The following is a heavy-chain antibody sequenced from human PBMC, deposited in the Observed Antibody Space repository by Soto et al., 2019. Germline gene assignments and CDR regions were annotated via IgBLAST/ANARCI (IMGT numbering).Heavy chain of an antibody. CDR1: GYGFTTKW. V-gene: IGHV5-10-1*01. CDR2: VDPSDSYT. J-gene: IGHJ5*02. D-gene: IGHD6-6*01. Sequence: PGESRKISCQGSGYGFTTKWISVVRQMPGKGLEWVGRVDPSDSYTDYSPSFRGHAIISVDRSVSTAYLEWSSLKASDSAIYYCVRHSSKTVAARAPFDPLGQGTLVTVSS. CDR3: VRHSSKTVAARAPFDP.